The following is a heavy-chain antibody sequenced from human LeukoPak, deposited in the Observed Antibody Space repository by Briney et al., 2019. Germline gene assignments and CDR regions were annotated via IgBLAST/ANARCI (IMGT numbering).Heavy chain of an antibody. CDR2: ICTSGST. J-gene: IGHJ4*02. CDR1: GGSISSYY. V-gene: IGHV4-4*07. CDR3: AREGGYSSSLTFDY. Sequence: PSETLSLTCTVSGGSISSYYWSWIRQPAGKGLEWIGRICTSGSTNYNPSLKSRVTMSVDTSKNQFSLKLSSVTAADTAVYYCAREGGYSSSLTFDYWGQGTLVTVSS. D-gene: IGHD6-6*01.